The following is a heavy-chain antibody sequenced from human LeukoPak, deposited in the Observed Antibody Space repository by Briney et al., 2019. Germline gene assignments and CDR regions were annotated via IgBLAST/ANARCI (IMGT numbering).Heavy chain of an antibody. Sequence: SETLSLTCTVSGGSLSSYYWSWIRQPPGKGLEWIGYIYYSGSTKYNPSLKSRVSISVGTSKNQFSLKLSSVTAADTAVYYCARGAGAGYKLQPFDYWGQGTLVTVSS. D-gene: IGHD5-24*01. V-gene: IGHV4-59*08. J-gene: IGHJ4*02. CDR3: ARGAGAGYKLQPFDY. CDR1: GGSLSSYY. CDR2: IYYSGST.